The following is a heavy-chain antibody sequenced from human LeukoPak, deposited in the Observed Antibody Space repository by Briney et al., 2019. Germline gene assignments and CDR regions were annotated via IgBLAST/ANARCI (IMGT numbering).Heavy chain of an antibody. Sequence: GGSLRLSCAASGFTFSSYSMNWVRQAPGKGLEWVSSISSSSSYIYYADSVKGRSTISRDDSKNTLYLQMNSLRAEDTAVYYCAKDREVPAAGTWGSIDYWGQGTLVTVSS. D-gene: IGHD6-13*01. CDR2: ISSSSSYI. V-gene: IGHV3-21*01. CDR3: AKDREVPAAGTWGSIDY. J-gene: IGHJ4*02. CDR1: GFTFSSYS.